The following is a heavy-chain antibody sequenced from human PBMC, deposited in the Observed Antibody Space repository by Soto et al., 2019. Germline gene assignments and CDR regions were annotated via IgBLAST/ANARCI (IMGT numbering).Heavy chain of an antibody. J-gene: IGHJ4*02. CDR1: GFTFNTHW. D-gene: IGHD1-26*01. Sequence: GGSLRLSCTASGFTFNTHWMHWVRQAPGKGLVWVSRIYFDGITTNYADSVKGRLTVSRDNAKNTVYLHVNTLRDEDTAVYYCTRGGAMGVDYWGQGTLVTVSS. CDR3: TRGGAMGVDY. CDR2: IYFDGITT. V-gene: IGHV3-74*01.